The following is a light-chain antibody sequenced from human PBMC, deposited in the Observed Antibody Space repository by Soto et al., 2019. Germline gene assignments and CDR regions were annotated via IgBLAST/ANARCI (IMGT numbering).Light chain of an antibody. V-gene: IGKV3-20*01. CDR2: GAS. J-gene: IGKJ5*01. Sequence: EIVFTQSPGALSLSPGERATLSCRASQSVRSSYLAWYQQKPGQAPRLLIYGASSRATGIPDRFSGSGSGTDFTLTISRLEPEDFAVYYCQQYGSSPPDTFGQGTRLEIK. CDR1: QSVRSSY. CDR3: QQYGSSPPDT.